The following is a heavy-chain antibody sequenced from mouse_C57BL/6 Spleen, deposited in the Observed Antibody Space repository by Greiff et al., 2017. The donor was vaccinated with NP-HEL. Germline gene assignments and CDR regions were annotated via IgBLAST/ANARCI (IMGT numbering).Heavy chain of an antibody. CDR2: IHPNSGST. CDR3: ASPFYYGSSSRYFDV. V-gene: IGHV1-64*01. CDR1: GYTFTSYW. J-gene: IGHJ1*03. D-gene: IGHD1-1*01. Sequence: QVQLKQPGAELVKPGASVKLSCKASGYTFTSYWMHWVKQRPGQGLEWIGMIHPNSGSTNYNEKFKSKATLTVDKSSSTAYMQLSSLTSEDSAVYYCASPFYYGSSSRYFDVWGTGTTVTVSS.